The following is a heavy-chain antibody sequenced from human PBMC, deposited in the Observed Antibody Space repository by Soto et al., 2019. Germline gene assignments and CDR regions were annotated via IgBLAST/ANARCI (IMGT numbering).Heavy chain of an antibody. V-gene: IGHV4-59*01. Sequence: SETLSLTCTVSGGSISSYYWSWIRQPPGKGLEWIGYIYYSGSTNYNPSLKSRVTISVDTSKNQFSLKLSSVTAADTAVYYCARDVRGRLDYWGQGTLVTVSS. J-gene: IGHJ4*02. CDR1: GGSISSYY. CDR3: ARDVRGRLDY. D-gene: IGHD1-26*01. CDR2: IYYSGST.